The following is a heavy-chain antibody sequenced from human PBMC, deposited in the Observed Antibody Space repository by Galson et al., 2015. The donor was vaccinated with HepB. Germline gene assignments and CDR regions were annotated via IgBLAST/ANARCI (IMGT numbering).Heavy chain of an antibody. Sequence: SLRLSCAVSGFIFSDSSMNWVRQASGKGLEWVSCITISSNHKNYADSVKGRFNISRDNAKNSMYLEMNIMRAEDAAVYYCSCFPVYDLIGSRDCWGQGTLVTVSS. CDR3: SCFPVYDLIGSRDC. J-gene: IGHJ4*02. CDR2: ITISSNHK. D-gene: IGHD3-22*01. V-gene: IGHV3-21*05. CDR1: GFIFSDSS.